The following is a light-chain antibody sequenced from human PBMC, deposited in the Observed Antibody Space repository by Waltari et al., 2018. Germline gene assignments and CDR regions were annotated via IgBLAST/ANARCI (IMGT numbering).Light chain of an antibody. CDR3: QHYVTLPAT. J-gene: IGKJ1*01. CDR1: QSLSRP. CDR2: DAS. V-gene: IGKV3-20*01. Sequence: SCRTSQSLSRPLAWYQQKPGQAPRLLIYDASRRATGIPDRFIGSGSGTDFSLTISRLGPEDFAVYYCQHYVTLPATFGQGTRVELK.